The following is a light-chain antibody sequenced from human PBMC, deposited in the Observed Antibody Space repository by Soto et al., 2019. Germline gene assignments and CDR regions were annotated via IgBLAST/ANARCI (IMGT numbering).Light chain of an antibody. CDR3: LQDHDDSWT. CDR2: AAS. Sequence: EIQMTQSPSSLSASVVDRVTITCRASQSISSYLNWYQQKPGKAPKLLIYAASSLQSGVPSRFSGSGSGTDFTLTISSLQPEDFATYYCLQDHDDSWTFGQGTKVDIK. V-gene: IGKV1-39*01. J-gene: IGKJ1*01. CDR1: QSISSY.